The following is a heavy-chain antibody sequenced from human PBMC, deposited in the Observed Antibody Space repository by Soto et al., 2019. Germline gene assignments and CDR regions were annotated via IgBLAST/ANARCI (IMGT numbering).Heavy chain of an antibody. V-gene: IGHV3-74*01. J-gene: IGHJ3*01. CDR1: GFTFNYYL. Sequence: EVQLVESEGGLVQRGGSLRPSCAGFGFTFNYYLMHWVRQPPRPGLVWVAHIQNDGTRTTYADSVKGRFTISRDNAKNTMYLQMNSLRAEDTAVYYCARGDLGGFDLWGQGTTVTVA. D-gene: IGHD2-21*02. CDR2: IQNDGTRT. CDR3: ARGDLGGFDL.